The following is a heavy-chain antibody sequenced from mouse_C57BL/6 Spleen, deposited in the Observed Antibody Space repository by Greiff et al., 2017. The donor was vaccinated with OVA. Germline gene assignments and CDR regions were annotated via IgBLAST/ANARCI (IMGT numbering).Heavy chain of an antibody. CDR1: GYTFTSYW. D-gene: IGHD3-3*01. Sequence: QVQLQQSGAELVKPGASVKLSCKASGYTFTSYWMQWVKQRPGQGLEWIGEIDPSDSYTNYNQKFKGKATLTVDTSSSTAYMQLSSLTSEDSAVYYCARRGLRGAMDYWGQGTSVTVSS. J-gene: IGHJ4*01. CDR3: ARRGLRGAMDY. V-gene: IGHV1-50*01. CDR2: IDPSDSYT.